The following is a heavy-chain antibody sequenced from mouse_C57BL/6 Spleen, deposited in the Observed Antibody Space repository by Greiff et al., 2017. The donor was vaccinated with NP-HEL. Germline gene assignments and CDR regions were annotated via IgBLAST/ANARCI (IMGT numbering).Heavy chain of an antibody. J-gene: IGHJ2*01. CDR1: GFTFSDYY. CDR3: GRVDYDEGDGGFDY. CDR2: INYDGSST. D-gene: IGHD2-4*01. V-gene: IGHV5-16*01. Sequence: DVHLVESEGGLVQPGSSMKLSCTASGFTFSDYYMAWVRQVPEKGLEWVANINYDGSSTYYLDYLKSRFIISRDNAKNILYLQMSSLKTEDTATYYWGRVDYDEGDGGFDYWRQGTTLTVSS.